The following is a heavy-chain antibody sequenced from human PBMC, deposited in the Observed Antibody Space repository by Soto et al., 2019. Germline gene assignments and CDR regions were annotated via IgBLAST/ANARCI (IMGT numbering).Heavy chain of an antibody. CDR1: GFSLSTSGVG. J-gene: IGHJ4*02. V-gene: IGHV2-5*02. Sequence: QITLKESGPTLVKPTQTLTLTCTFSGFSLSTSGVGVGWIRQPPGKALEWLALIYWDDDKRYSPSLKSRLTITKDTSKSQVVLTMTTMDPVDTATYYCAHRRGGGGNGNFDYWGQGTLVTVSS. CDR2: IYWDDDK. D-gene: IGHD2-15*01. CDR3: AHRRGGGGNGNFDY.